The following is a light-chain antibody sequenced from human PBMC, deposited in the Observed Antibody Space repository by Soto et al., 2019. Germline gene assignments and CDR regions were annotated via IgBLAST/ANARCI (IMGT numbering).Light chain of an antibody. Sequence: IQLTQSPSSLSASVGDRVTITCRASQGISSYLAWYQQKPGKAPKLLIYAASTLQSGVPSRFSGSGSGTDFTLTISSRQPEDFATYYCQQRNSYPPYTFGQGTKLEIK. V-gene: IGKV1-9*01. J-gene: IGKJ2*01. CDR1: QGISSY. CDR3: QQRNSYPPYT. CDR2: AAS.